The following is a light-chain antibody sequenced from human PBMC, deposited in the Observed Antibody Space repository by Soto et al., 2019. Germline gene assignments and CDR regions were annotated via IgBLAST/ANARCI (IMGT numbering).Light chain of an antibody. J-gene: IGKJ1*01. CDR1: QSINSN. V-gene: IGKV3-15*01. CDR3: QQYSNWPRT. Sequence: EIVMTQSPATLSVSPGERATLSCRASQSINSNLAWYQQKPGQAPRLLIYGASTRATDIPARFSGSGSGTEFTLTISSLQSEDFASYYGQQYSNWPRTFGQGTKVEIK. CDR2: GAS.